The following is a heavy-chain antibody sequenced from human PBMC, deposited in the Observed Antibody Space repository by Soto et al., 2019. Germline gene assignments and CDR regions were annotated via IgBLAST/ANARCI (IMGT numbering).Heavy chain of an antibody. V-gene: IGHV1-3*01. CDR1: GYTFTSYA. CDR3: ARYSGYDSAFGY. J-gene: IGHJ4*02. Sequence: ASVKVSCKASGYTFTSYAMHWVRQAPGQRLEWMGWINAGNGNTKYSQKFQGRVTITRDTSASTAYMELSSLRSEDTAVYYCARYSGYDSAFGYWGQGTLVTVSS. D-gene: IGHD5-12*01. CDR2: INAGNGNT.